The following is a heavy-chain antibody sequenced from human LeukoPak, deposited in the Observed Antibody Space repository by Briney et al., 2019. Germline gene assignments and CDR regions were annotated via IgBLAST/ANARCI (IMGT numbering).Heavy chain of an antibody. V-gene: IGHV3-15*01. Sequence: GGSLRLSCVASGFPFSSYWMTWVRQAPGKGLEWVGRIKTKADGGTVDYAAPVKGSFTISRDDSKNTLYLQMNSLKTEDTALYYCTTETGIVGAKAFDYWGQGTLVTVSS. CDR2: IKTKADGGTV. CDR1: GFPFSSYW. D-gene: IGHD1-26*01. J-gene: IGHJ4*02. CDR3: TTETGIVGAKAFDY.